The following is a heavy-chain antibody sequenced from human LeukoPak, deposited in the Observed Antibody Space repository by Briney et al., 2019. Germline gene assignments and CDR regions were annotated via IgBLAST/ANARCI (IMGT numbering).Heavy chain of an antibody. CDR1: GGSINSYY. V-gene: IGHV4-59*01. J-gene: IGHJ4*02. D-gene: IGHD4-17*01. CDR2: IYYSGST. CDR3: AREGGTVPDY. Sequence: PSETLSLTCTVSGGSINSYYWNWIRQPPGKGLEWIGYIYYSGSTNHNPSLRSRVTISLDTTKKQFSLKLSSVTAADTAIYYCAREGGTVPDYWGQGTLVTVSS.